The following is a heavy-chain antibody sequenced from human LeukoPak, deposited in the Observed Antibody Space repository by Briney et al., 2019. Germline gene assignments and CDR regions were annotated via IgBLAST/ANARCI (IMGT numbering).Heavy chain of an antibody. Sequence: SETLSLTCAVYGGSFSGYYWSWIRHPPGKGLGWIGEINNSGSTTYTPSLKSRVTISVDTSKNQFSLKLSSVTAADTAVYYCARGSRGYYYYDSSGYSNWFDPWGQGTLVTVSS. J-gene: IGHJ5*02. CDR3: ARGSRGYYYYDSSGYSNWFDP. V-gene: IGHV4-34*01. CDR1: GGSFSGYY. CDR2: INNSGST. D-gene: IGHD3-22*01.